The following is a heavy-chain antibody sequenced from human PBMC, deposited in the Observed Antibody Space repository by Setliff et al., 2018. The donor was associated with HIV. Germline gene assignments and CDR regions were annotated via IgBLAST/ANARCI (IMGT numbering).Heavy chain of an antibody. CDR1: GGTFSAYA. CDR3: ARDFHVLGYCSADSCPYDASDV. Sequence: SVKVSCKASGGTFSAYAVNWVRQAPGRGLEWMGRIISILGTPNYSHKFQGRVTITADKSTTTTYMELSSLRSDDTAIYYCARDFHVLGYCSADSCPYDASDVWGQGTMVTVSS. V-gene: IGHV1-69*04. D-gene: IGHD2-15*01. CDR2: IISILGTP. J-gene: IGHJ3*01.